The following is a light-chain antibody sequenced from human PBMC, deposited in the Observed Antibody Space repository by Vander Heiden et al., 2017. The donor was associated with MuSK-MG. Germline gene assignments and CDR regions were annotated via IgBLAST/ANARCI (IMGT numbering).Light chain of an antibody. CDR2: DVS. CDR1: SSDVGGYNY. CDR3: SSYTSSGTLVV. J-gene: IGLJ2*01. V-gene: IGLV2-14*01. Sequence: QSALTQPASVSGAPGKSITIPCTGTSSDVGGYNYVSWYQQHPGKAPKLMIYDVSNRPSGVSNRFSGSKSGNTASLTISGLQAEDEADYYCSSYTSSGTLVVLGGGTKLTVL.